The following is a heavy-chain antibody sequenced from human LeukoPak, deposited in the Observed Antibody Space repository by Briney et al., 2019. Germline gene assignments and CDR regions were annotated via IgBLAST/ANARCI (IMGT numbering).Heavy chain of an antibody. J-gene: IGHJ3*02. V-gene: IGHV4-34*01. Sequence: SETLSLTCAVYGGSFSGYYWSWIRQPPGKGLEWIGEINHSGSTNYNPSLKSRVTISVDTSKNQFSLKLSSVTAADTAVYYCASILWFGESSPNDAFYIRGQGTMVTVSS. CDR1: GGSFSGYY. CDR2: INHSGST. CDR3: ASILWFGESSPNDAFYI. D-gene: IGHD3-10*01.